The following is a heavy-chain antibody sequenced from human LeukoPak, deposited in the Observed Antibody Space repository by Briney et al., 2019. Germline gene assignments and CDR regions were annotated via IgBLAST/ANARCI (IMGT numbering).Heavy chain of an antibody. V-gene: IGHV3-30*04. CDR1: GFTFNSYA. D-gene: IGHD2-15*01. J-gene: IGHJ4*02. CDR2: ISYDGSIN. Sequence: PGRSLRLSCAASGFTFNSYAVHWVRQSPGKGLEWVAVISYDGSINFYSASVKGRFTISRDNSTNPLYLQMNSLRADDTALYFCARDRRYCSGGSCYFDYFFDYWGQGTLVTVSS. CDR3: ARDRRYCSGGSCYFDYFFDY.